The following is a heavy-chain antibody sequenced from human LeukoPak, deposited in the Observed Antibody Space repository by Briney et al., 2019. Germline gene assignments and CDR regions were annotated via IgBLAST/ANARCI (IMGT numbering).Heavy chain of an antibody. CDR3: ASVTGELYYYGIDV. J-gene: IGHJ6*02. Sequence: GASVKLFCKASGYTFTGYYMHWVRQAPGQGLEWMGWINPNSGGTNYAQKFQGRVTMTRDTSISTAYMELSRLRSDDTAVYYCASVTGELYYYGIDVWGQGTTVTVSS. CDR2: INPNSGGT. V-gene: IGHV1-2*02. D-gene: IGHD7-27*01. CDR1: GYTFTGYY.